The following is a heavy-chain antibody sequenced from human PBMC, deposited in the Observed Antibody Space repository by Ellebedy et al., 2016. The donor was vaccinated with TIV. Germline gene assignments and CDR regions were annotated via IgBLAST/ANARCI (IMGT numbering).Heavy chain of an antibody. V-gene: IGHV4-39*07. Sequence: MPSETLSLTCTVSGGSISSSNYYWGWIRQPPGKGLEWIGSIYSSGSTYYNPSLKSRLSISVDTSKNQFSFHLTSVTAADRAVYYCVRGLGIARFWGQGTLVTVSS. CDR3: VRGLGIARF. CDR1: GGSISSSNYY. CDR2: IYSSGST. J-gene: IGHJ4*02. D-gene: IGHD6-13*01.